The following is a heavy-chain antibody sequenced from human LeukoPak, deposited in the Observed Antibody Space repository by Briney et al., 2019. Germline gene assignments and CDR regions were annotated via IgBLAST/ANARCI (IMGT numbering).Heavy chain of an antibody. J-gene: IGHJ6*02. CDR1: GGSISSYY. Sequence: SETLSLTCTVSGGSISSYYWSWIRQPPGKGLEWIGYIYYSGSTNYNPSLKSRVTISVDTSKNQFSLKLSSVTAADTAVYYCARNQYYYGSGYLDVWGQGNTVTVSS. V-gene: IGHV4-59*01. CDR3: ARNQYYYGSGYLDV. CDR2: IYYSGST. D-gene: IGHD3-10*01.